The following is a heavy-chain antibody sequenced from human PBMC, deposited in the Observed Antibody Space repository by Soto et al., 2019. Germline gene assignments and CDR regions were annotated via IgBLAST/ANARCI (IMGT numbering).Heavy chain of an antibody. CDR3: ARGGGEFED. V-gene: IGHV4-34*01. CDR2: INHSGNT. CDR1: GASLSDNY. D-gene: IGHD3-16*01. Sequence: PSETLSLTCAVYGASLSDNYCNWLRQPPGKGLEWIGEINHSGNTNYNPSLRSRVTISIDTSKNQLSLNLRSVSAADTAVYYCARGGGEFEDWGQGTPVSGSS. J-gene: IGHJ4*02.